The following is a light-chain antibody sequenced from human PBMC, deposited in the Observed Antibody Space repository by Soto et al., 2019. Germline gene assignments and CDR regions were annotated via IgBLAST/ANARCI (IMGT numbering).Light chain of an antibody. V-gene: IGKV3-15*01. CDR1: QSVFSN. J-gene: IGKJ1*01. CDR3: QQYNDWPPWT. Sequence: EIVMTQSPATLSVSPGERATLSCRASQSVFSNLAWYQQRPGQAPRLLIYGASTRATGIPVRFSGSGSGTEFTLPISSLQSEDFAVYYCQQYNDWPPWTFGQGTRVEV. CDR2: GAS.